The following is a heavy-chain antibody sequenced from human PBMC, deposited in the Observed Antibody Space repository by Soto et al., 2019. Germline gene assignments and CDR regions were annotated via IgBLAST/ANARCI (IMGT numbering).Heavy chain of an antibody. CDR3: ATGSSDSYQGSRSFDL. D-gene: IGHD1-26*01. V-gene: IGHV3-23*01. CDR2: MSDTGGDT. CDR1: GNTLSTRC. J-gene: IGHJ4*02. Sequence: GESWRLCCAASGNTLSTRCMHWFRQAPGKGLEWVSTMSDTGGDTNYADSVRCRFTMSRDNSKKTLYLQMNSLRVEDSALYYCATGSSDSYQGSRSFDLWGRGPLATV.